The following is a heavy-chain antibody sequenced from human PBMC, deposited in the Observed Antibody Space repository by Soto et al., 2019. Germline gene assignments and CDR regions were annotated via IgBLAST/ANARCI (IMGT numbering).Heavy chain of an antibody. CDR3: ARHSGGSYLIDY. CDR2: IYYSGST. J-gene: IGHJ4*02. V-gene: IGHV4-39*01. Sequence: SETLSLTCTVSGGSISSSSYYWGWIRQPPGKGLEWIGSIYYSGSTYYNPSLKSRVTISVDTSKNQFSLKLSSVTAADTAVYYCARHSGGSYLIDYWGQGTLVTVSS. D-gene: IGHD1-26*01. CDR1: GGSISSSSYY.